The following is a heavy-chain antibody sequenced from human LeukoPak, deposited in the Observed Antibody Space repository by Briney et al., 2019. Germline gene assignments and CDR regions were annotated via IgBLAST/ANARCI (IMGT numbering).Heavy chain of an antibody. CDR2: IYYSGST. CDR3: RIWFGELLGDDY. Sequence: SETLSLTCTVSGGSISSYYWSWIRQPPGKGLEWIGSIYYSGSTYYNPSLKSRVTISVDTSKNQFSLKLSSVTAADTAVYYCRIWFGELLGDDYWGQGTLVTVSS. D-gene: IGHD3-10*01. J-gene: IGHJ4*02. CDR1: GGSISSYY. V-gene: IGHV4-59*04.